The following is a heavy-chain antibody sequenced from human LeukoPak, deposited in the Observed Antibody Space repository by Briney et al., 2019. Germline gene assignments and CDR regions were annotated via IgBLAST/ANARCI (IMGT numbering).Heavy chain of an antibody. CDR3: ARAADY. V-gene: IGHV3-48*01. CDR2: ISSSSSTI. J-gene: IGHJ4*02. Sequence: GGSLRLSCAASGFTFSSYSMNWVRQTPGKGLEWVSYISSSSSTIYYADSVKGRFTISRDNAKNSLYLQMNSLRAEDTAVYYCARAADYWGQGTLVTVSS. CDR1: GFTFSSYS.